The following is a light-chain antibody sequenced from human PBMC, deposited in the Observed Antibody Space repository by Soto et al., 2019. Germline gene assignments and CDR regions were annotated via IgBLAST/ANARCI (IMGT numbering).Light chain of an antibody. J-gene: IGLJ1*01. CDR2: DVS. CDR3: SSYTVSGFYV. V-gene: IGLV2-14*03. Sequence: QSVLTQPASVSGSPGQSITISCSGTSSDVGRYNAVSWYQQHPGKVPQLMIYDVSIRPSGISDRFSASKSGNMASLTISGLQAEDEADYYCSSYTVSGFYVFGTGTKVTVL. CDR1: SSDVGRYNA.